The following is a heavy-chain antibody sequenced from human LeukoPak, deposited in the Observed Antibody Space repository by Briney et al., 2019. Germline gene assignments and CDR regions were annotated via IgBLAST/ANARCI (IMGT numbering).Heavy chain of an antibody. CDR1: GGSFSGYY. V-gene: IGHV4-34*01. Sequence: SETLSLTCAVYGGSFSGYYWSWIRQPPGKGLEWIGEINHSGSTNYNPSLKSRVTISVDTSKNQFSLKLSSVTAADTAVYYCARTQLWFGESLFDPWGQGTLVTVSS. D-gene: IGHD3-10*01. CDR2: INHSGST. J-gene: IGHJ5*02. CDR3: ARTQLWFGESLFDP.